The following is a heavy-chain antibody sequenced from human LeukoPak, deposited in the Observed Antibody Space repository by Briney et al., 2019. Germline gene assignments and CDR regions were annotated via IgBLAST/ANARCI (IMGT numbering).Heavy chain of an antibody. J-gene: IGHJ4*02. CDR1: RFTFSNHA. V-gene: IGHV3-23*01. CDR2: ISGSGGST. CDR3: AKVPQGYCSGGSCYSGYFDY. Sequence: GGSLRLSCAASRFTFSNHAMTWVRQAPGKGLEWVSTISGSGGSTYYADSVKGRFTISRDNSKKTLNLQMNSLTAEDTAVYYCAKVPQGYCSGGSCYSGYFDYWGQGTLVTVSS. D-gene: IGHD2-15*01.